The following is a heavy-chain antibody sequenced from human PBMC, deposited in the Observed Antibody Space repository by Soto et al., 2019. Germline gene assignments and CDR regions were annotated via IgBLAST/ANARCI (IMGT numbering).Heavy chain of an antibody. Sequence: PSETLSLTCAVSSGSISSSNWWSWVRQPPGKGLEWIGEIYHSGSTNYNPSLKSRVTISVDKSKNQFSLKLSSVTAADTAVYYCARTLGAGHYYYYYMDVWGKGTTVTVSS. CDR1: SGSISSSNW. CDR3: ARTLGAGHYYYYYMDV. D-gene: IGHD6-13*01. V-gene: IGHV4-4*02. CDR2: IYHSGST. J-gene: IGHJ6*03.